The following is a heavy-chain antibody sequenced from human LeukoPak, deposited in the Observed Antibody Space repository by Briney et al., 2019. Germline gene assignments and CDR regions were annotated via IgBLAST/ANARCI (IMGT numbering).Heavy chain of an antibody. CDR2: ISHDGSTT. Sequence: GGSLRLSCAASGFTFSIYAIHWVRQAPGKGLEWVAVISHDGSTTYYADSVKGRFTISRDNSKNTLYLQMDTLGAEDTAVYYCARAVVGKEDLEYWGQGTLVTVSS. CDR3: ARAVVGKEDLEY. V-gene: IGHV3-30*04. CDR1: GFTFSIYA. J-gene: IGHJ4*02. D-gene: IGHD6-19*01.